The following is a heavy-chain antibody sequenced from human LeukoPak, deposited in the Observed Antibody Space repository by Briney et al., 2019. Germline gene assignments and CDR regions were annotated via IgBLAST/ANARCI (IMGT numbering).Heavy chain of an antibody. CDR2: MNPNSGNT. J-gene: IGHJ4*02. V-gene: IGHV1-8*02. CDR3: ARVMWPTFLHGSGSYGPVY. CDR1: GGTFSSYA. D-gene: IGHD3-10*01. Sequence: ASVKVSCKASGGTFSSYAINWVRQATGQGLEWMGWMNPNSGNTGYAQKFQGRVTMTRNTSISTAYMELSSLRSEDTAVYYCARVMWPTFLHGSGSYGPVYWGQGTLVTVSS.